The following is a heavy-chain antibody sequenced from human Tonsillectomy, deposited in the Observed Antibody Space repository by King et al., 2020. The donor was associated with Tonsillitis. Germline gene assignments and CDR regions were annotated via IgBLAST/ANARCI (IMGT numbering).Heavy chain of an antibody. D-gene: IGHD6-13*01. Sequence: VQLVESGGGVVQPGRSLRLTCAASGFTVSSYGMHWVRQAPGKGLEWVALIWYDGSNKYYADSVKGRFTISRDNSKNTLYLQMNSLRAEDTAVYYCASDRGIAASEEALDIWGQGTMVTVSS. V-gene: IGHV3-33*01. J-gene: IGHJ3*02. CDR2: IWYDGSNK. CDR1: GFTVSSYG. CDR3: ASDRGIAASEEALDI.